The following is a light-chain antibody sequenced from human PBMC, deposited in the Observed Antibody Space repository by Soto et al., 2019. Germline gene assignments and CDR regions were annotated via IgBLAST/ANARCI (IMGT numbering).Light chain of an antibody. CDR1: SSNIGNNY. CDR3: GKRNSSLSDFYV. Sequence: QSVLTQPPSGSAAPGQKVTISCSGSSSNIGNNYVSWYQQLPGTAPKLLIYDNNKRPSGIPDRFSGSKSGTSATLGITGLQTGDEADYYCGKRNSSLSDFYVFGTGTKVTVL. CDR2: DNN. J-gene: IGLJ1*01. V-gene: IGLV1-51*01.